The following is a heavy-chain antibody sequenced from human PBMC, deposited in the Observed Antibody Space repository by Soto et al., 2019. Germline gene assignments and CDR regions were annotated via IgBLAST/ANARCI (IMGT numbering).Heavy chain of an antibody. D-gene: IGHD6-6*01. Sequence: SETLSLTCAVSGGSISSYYWSWIRQPPGKGLEWIGYIYYSGSTNYNPSLKSRVTISVDTSKNQFSLKLSSVTAADTAVYYCARGEGSSSPYYYYYYMDVWGKGTTVTVSS. CDR3: ARGEGSSSPYYYYYYMDV. CDR1: GGSISSYY. CDR2: IYYSGST. J-gene: IGHJ6*03. V-gene: IGHV4-59*01.